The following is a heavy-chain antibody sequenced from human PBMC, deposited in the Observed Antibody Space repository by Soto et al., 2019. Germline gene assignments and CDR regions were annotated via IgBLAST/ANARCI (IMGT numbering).Heavy chain of an antibody. CDR1: GFTFSSYG. D-gene: IGHD6-6*01. CDR2: IWYDGSNK. CDR3: ARSRIAARPLYPFDY. Sequence: GGSLRISCAASGFTFSSYGMHWVRPAPGKGLEWVAVIWYDGSNKYYADSVKGRFTISRDNSKNTLYLQMNSLRAEDTAVYYCARSRIAARPLYPFDYWGQGTLVTVSS. J-gene: IGHJ4*02. V-gene: IGHV3-33*01.